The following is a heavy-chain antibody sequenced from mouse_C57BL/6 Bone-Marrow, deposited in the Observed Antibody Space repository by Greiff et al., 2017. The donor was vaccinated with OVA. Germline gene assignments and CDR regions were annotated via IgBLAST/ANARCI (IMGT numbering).Heavy chain of an antibody. J-gene: IGHJ1*03. CDR2: INYDGSST. Sequence: EVKLVESEGGLVQPGSSMKLSCTASGFTFSDYYMACVRQVPEKGLEWVANINYDGSSTYYLDSLKSRFIISRDNAKNILYLQMSSLKSEDTATYYCARDLWYFDVWGTGTTVTVSS. CDR3: ARDLWYFDV. CDR1: GFTFSDYY. V-gene: IGHV5-16*01.